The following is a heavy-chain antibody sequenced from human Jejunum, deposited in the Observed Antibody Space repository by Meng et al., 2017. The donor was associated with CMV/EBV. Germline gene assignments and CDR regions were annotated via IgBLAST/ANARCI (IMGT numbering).Heavy chain of an antibody. Sequence: CAASGFSFRGYWMHWVRQAPGKGLVWVSRINGDGSSMSYADSLKGRLTISRDNAEKTLYLQVNSLTAEDTAVYYCARGSTGYGNFDYWGQGTLVTVSS. D-gene: IGHD5-18*01. CDR3: ARGSTGYGNFDY. CDR1: GFSFRGYW. V-gene: IGHV3-74*01. J-gene: IGHJ4*02. CDR2: INGDGSSM.